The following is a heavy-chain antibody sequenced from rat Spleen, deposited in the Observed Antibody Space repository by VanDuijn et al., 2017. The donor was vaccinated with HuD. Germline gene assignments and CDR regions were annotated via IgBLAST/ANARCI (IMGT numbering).Heavy chain of an antibody. CDR3: TRGYAHY. CDR1: GFNFNDYW. J-gene: IGHJ2*01. Sequence: EVRLVESGGGLVQPGRSLKLSCAASGFNFNDYWMGWVRQAPGKGLEWIGEVNQDSSTIKYTPSLKDKFTISRDNAQNTLYLQMSSLRSEDTATYYCTRGYAHYWGQGVMVTVSS. CDR2: VNQDSSTI. V-gene: IGHV4-2*01. D-gene: IGHD1-12*01.